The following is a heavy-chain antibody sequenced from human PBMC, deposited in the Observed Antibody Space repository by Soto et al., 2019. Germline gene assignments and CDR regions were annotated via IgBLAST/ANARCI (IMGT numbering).Heavy chain of an antibody. V-gene: IGHV3-33*01. J-gene: IGHJ3*01. CDR2: IWYAGSNK. D-gene: IGHD6-19*01. Sequence: QVQLVESGGGVVQPGRSLRLSCAASGFTFSSYGMHWVRQAPGKGLEWVAVIWYAGSNKYYADSVKGRFTISRDNSKNTLHLQMNSLRAEDKAVYYCARNEWQCLVLYAFDVWGEGTMVTVSA. CDR1: GFTFSSYG. CDR3: ARNEWQCLVLYAFDV.